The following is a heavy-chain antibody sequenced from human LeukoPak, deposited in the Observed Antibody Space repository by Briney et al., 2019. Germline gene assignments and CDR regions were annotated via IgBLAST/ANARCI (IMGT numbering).Heavy chain of an antibody. D-gene: IGHD4-17*01. CDR2: IRYDGGNK. CDR1: GFTFSSYG. Sequence: GGSLRLSCAASGFTFSSYGMHWVRQAPGKGLEWVAFIRYDGGNKYYADSVKGRFTISRDNSKNTLYLQMNSLRAEDTAVYYCAKDLDYGDLDYWGQGTLVTVSS. CDR3: AKDLDYGDLDY. V-gene: IGHV3-30*02. J-gene: IGHJ4*02.